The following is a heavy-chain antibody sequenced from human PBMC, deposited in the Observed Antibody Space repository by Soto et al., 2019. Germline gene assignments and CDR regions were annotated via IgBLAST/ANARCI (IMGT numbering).Heavy chain of an antibody. CDR1: GYSFTSYW. D-gene: IGHD3-10*01. CDR2: IYPGDSDT. V-gene: IGHV5-51*01. J-gene: IGHJ6*02. Sequence: GESLKISCKGSGYSFTSYWIGWMRQMPGKGLEWVGIIYPGDSDTRYSPSFQGQVTISADKSISTAYLQWSSLKASDTAMYYCARHTIEYYYGSGSYYSPPGYYYGMDVWGQGTTVTVSS. CDR3: ARHTIEYYYGSGSYYSPPGYYYGMDV.